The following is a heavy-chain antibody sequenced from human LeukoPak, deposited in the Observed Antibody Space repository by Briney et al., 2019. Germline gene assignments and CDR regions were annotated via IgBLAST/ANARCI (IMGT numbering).Heavy chain of an antibody. CDR2: LNSDGSST. D-gene: IGHD1-26*01. CDR3: ARDRGFDY. V-gene: IGHV3-74*01. CDR1: GFIFGSYW. Sequence: GGSLRLSCAASGFIFGSYWMHWVRQAPGKGLVWVSRLNSDGSSTTYADSVKGRFTISRDNSKNTLYLQMNSLRAEDTVVYYCARDRGFDYWGQGTLVTVSS. J-gene: IGHJ4*02.